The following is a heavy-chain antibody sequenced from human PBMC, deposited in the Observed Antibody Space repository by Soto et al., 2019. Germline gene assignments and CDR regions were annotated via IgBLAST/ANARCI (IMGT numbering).Heavy chain of an antibody. V-gene: IGHV5-51*01. J-gene: IGHJ6*02. CDR2: IYPGDSDT. Sequence: GESLKISSKGSGYSFTSYWIGWVRQMPGKGLEWMGIIYPGDSDTRYSPSFQGQVTISADKSISTAYLQWSSLKASDTAMYYCARLAYYDFWSGYSGYYYGMDVWGQGTTVTVSS. D-gene: IGHD3-3*01. CDR3: ARLAYYDFWSGYSGYYYGMDV. CDR1: GYSFTSYW.